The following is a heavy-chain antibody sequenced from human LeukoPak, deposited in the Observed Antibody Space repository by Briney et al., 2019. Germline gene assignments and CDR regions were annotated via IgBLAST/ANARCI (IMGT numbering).Heavy chain of an antibody. D-gene: IGHD3-22*01. CDR2: MNPNSCNT. CDR3: ARAPYYYDSSGYYSFDY. Sequence: GASVKVSCKASGYTFTSYDINWVRQATGQGLEWMGWMNPNSCNTGYAQKFQGRVTMTSNTSISTADMELSSLRSEDTAVYYCARAPYYYDSSGYYSFDYWGQGTLVTVSS. CDR1: GYTFTSYD. V-gene: IGHV1-8*02. J-gene: IGHJ4*02.